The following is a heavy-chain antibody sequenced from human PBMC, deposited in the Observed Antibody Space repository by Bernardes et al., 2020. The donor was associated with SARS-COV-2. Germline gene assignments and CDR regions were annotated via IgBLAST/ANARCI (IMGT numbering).Heavy chain of an antibody. Sequence: ASVKVSCKVSGYTFTGYYMHWVRQAPGQGLEWMGWINPNSGGTNYAQKFQGRVTMTRDTSISTAYMELSRLRSDDTAVYYCARTRTFPIDPPMDVWGQGTTVTVSS. CDR3: ARTRTFPIDPPMDV. CDR2: INPNSGGT. J-gene: IGHJ6*02. V-gene: IGHV1-2*02. D-gene: IGHD2-21*01. CDR1: GYTFTGYY.